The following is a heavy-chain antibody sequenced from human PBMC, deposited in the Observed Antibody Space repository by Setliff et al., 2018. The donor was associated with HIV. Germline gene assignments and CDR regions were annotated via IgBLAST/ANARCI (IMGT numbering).Heavy chain of an antibody. CDR2: IYSSGST. CDR3: ARDRREEGMVRGVGLYYYYYMDV. D-gene: IGHD3-10*01. J-gene: IGHJ6*03. Sequence: SETLSLTCTVSGGSISSDDYYWSWIRQPAGKGLEWIGRIYSSGSTNYNPSLKSRVTMSVDTSKNQFSLILSSVTAADTAVYYCARDRREEGMVRGVGLYYYYYMDVWGKGTTVTVSS. V-gene: IGHV4-61*02. CDR1: GGSISSDDYY.